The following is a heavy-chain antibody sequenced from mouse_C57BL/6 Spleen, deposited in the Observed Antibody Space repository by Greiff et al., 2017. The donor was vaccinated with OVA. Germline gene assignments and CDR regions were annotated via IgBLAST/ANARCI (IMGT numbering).Heavy chain of an antibody. CDR2: INPYNGDT. J-gene: IGHJ4*01. Sequence: VQLKQSGPELVKPGDSVKISCKASGYSFTGYFMNWVMQSHGKSLEWIGRINPYNGDTFYNQKFKGKATLTVDKSSSTAHMELRSLTSEDSAVYYCARYYSNYPYAMDYWGQGTSVTVSS. D-gene: IGHD2-5*01. CDR3: ARYYSNYPYAMDY. V-gene: IGHV1-20*01. CDR1: GYSFTGYF.